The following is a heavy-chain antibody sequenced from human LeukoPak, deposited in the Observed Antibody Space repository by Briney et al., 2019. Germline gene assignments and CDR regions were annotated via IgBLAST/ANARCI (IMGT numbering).Heavy chain of an antibody. CDR2: IMPIFGTA. V-gene: IGHV1-69*01. CDR1: GGTLSNYP. CDR3: ARGPEIEVAGTTFGEYKWFHP. Sequence: SLKVSCKTTGGTLSNYPISWVRQAPGQGLEWMGGIMPIFGTAHYAEKFQASVAITADESTSTVFMELRSLKSEDTAVYYCARGPEIEVAGTTFGEYKWFHPWGQGTLITVSS. D-gene: IGHD6-19*01. J-gene: IGHJ5*02.